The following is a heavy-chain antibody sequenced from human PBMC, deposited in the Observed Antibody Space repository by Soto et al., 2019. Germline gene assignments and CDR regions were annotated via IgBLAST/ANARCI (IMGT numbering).Heavy chain of an antibody. CDR3: ARGRITMVRGVTFDY. CDR1: GGPFSGCY. J-gene: IGHJ4*02. D-gene: IGHD3-10*01. Sequence: QGRLKQWGAGLLKPWGTLSLPCAVYGGPFSGCYWSGIRQPPGMGLEWNGEFNHSGTTNYNPSLKSRVTISVDTSKNQFPLKLSSVTAADTAVYYCARGRITMVRGVTFDYWGQGTLVTVSS. CDR2: FNHSGTT. V-gene: IGHV4-34*01.